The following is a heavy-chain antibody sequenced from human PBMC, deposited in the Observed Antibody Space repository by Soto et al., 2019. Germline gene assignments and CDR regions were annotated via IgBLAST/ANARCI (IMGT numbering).Heavy chain of an antibody. CDR3: ARGKGSHLNWFDP. V-gene: IGHV1-69*13. CDR2: IIPIFGTA. Sequence: VASVKVSCKASGVTFSSYAISWVRQAPGQGLEWMGGIIPIFGTANYAQKFQGRVTITADESTSTAYMELSSLRSEDTAVYYCARGKGSHLNWFDPWGQGTLVTVSS. CDR1: GVTFSSYA. D-gene: IGHD6-13*01. J-gene: IGHJ5*02.